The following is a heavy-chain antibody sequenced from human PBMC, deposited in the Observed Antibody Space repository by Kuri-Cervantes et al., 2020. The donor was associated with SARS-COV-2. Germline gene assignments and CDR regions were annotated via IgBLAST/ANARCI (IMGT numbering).Heavy chain of an antibody. J-gene: IGHJ3*02. Sequence: SETLSLTCTVSGGSISSYYWSWIRQPPGKGLEWIGYIYYSGSTNYNPSLKSRVTISVDTSKNQFSLKLSSVTAADTAVYYCARVVTGAFDIWGQGTMVTVSS. CDR3: ARVVTGAFDI. V-gene: IGHV4-59*12. CDR2: IYYSGST. CDR1: GGSISSYY. D-gene: IGHD5-18*01.